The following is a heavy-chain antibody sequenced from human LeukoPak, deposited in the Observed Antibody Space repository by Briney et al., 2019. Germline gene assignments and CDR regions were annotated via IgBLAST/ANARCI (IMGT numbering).Heavy chain of an antibody. CDR2: IYYSGST. CDR1: GGSISSSSYY. Sequence: SETLSLTCTVSGGSISSSSYYWGWIRQPPGKGLEWIGSIYYSGSTNYNPSLKSRVTISVDTSKNQFSLKLSSVTAADTAVYYCARDITMVRGPGLWGQGTLVTVSS. CDR3: ARDITMVRGPGL. V-gene: IGHV4-39*07. J-gene: IGHJ4*02. D-gene: IGHD3-10*01.